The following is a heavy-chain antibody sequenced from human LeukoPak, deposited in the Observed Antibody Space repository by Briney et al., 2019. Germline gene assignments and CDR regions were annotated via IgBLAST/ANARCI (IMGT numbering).Heavy chain of an antibody. D-gene: IGHD2-8*01. J-gene: IGHJ4*02. Sequence: GGSLRLSCAASGFKFDDYGMSWVRQAPGKGLEWVSGVSWNGGNTGYADSVRGRFTISRDNATNSLFLQVNSLRADDTAFYYCAREGIYCVNGVCYLDYWGQGTLVTVSS. CDR1: GFKFDDYG. CDR2: VSWNGGNT. CDR3: AREGIYCVNGVCYLDY. V-gene: IGHV3-20*04.